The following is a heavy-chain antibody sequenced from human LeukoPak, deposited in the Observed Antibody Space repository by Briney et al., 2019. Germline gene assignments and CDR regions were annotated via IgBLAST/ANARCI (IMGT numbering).Heavy chain of an antibody. D-gene: IGHD6-6*01. CDR1: GFTFSSYS. CDR2: ISSSSSTI. Sequence: GGSLRLSCAASGFTFSSYSMNWVRQAPGKGLEWVSYISSSSSTIYYADSVKGRFTISRDNAKNSLYLQMNSLRGEDTAVCYCAKDPTSSSPLDHWGQGTLVTVSS. CDR3: AKDPTSSSPLDH. J-gene: IGHJ1*01. V-gene: IGHV3-48*01.